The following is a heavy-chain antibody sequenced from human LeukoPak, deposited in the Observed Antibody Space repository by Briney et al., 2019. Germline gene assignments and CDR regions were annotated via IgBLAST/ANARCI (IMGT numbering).Heavy chain of an antibody. CDR2: ISSSSSYI. D-gene: IGHD2-2*01. V-gene: IGHV3-21*01. J-gene: IGHJ4*02. CDR3: ARDPKVVPAVEDY. Sequence: GGSLRLSCAASGFTFSSYSMNWVRQAPGKGLEWVSSISSSSSYIYYADSVKGRFTISRDNAKNSLYLQMNSLRAEDTAVYYCARDPKVVPAVEDYWGQRTLVTVSS. CDR1: GFTFSSYS.